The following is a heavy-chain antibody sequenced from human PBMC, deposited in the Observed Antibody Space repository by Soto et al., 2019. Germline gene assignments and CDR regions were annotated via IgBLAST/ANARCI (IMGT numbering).Heavy chain of an antibody. CDR1: GGSVSSDTHY. D-gene: IGHD2-2*02. CDR2: IYSSGST. Sequence: KTSETLSLTCTVSGGSVSSDTHYWSWIRQPPGKRLEWIGFIYSSGSTNYNPSLKGRVTMSVDTSKNQFSLKLRSVIVADTAVYHCARFVRSCSGTTCYTRADVWGQGTTVTV. J-gene: IGHJ6*02. V-gene: IGHV4-61*01. CDR3: ARFVRSCSGTTCYTRADV.